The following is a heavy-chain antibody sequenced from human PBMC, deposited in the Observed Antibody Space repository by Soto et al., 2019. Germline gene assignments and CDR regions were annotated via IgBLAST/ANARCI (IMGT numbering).Heavy chain of an antibody. CDR3: SRVSRTSFHIMASFDY. CDR1: GFTFDDYA. V-gene: IGHV3-20*04. D-gene: IGHD2-2*01. J-gene: IGHJ4*02. Sequence: EVQLVESGGGVVRPGGSLRLSCAASGFTFDDYAMSWVRQAPGKGLEWVAGINWNGRSTTYADSLKGRFTISRDNAKNSLHLQINSLRAEDTALYFWSRVSRTSFHIMASFDYWGQGTLVTVSS. CDR2: INWNGRST.